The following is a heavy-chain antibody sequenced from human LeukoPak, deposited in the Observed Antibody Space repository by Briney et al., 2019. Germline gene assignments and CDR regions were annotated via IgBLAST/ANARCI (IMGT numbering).Heavy chain of an antibody. Sequence: GGSLRLSCAASGFTFSSDWMTWVRQAPGKGLEWVANITPDGTGGQYVGSVKGRFTISRDNAKSSLYLQMNSLRAEDTAMYYCTISREYSYGPFWAQRILVTVSS. CDR2: ITPDGTGG. J-gene: IGHJ4*02. V-gene: IGHV3-7*05. CDR3: TISREYSYGPF. CDR1: GFTFSSDW. D-gene: IGHD5-18*01.